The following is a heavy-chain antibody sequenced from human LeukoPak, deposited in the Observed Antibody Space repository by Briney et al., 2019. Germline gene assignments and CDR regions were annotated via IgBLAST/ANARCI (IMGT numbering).Heavy chain of an antibody. J-gene: IGHJ4*02. Sequence: SETLSLTCTVSGGSLSSSSYYWGWISQPPGKGLEWIGSIYYSGSTYYNPSLKSRVPISVDTSKNQFSLKLSSVTAADTAVYYCASRDYYDSSGYSYWGQGTLVTVSS. V-gene: IGHV4-39*01. CDR3: ASRDYYDSSGYSY. CDR1: GGSLSSSSYY. D-gene: IGHD3-22*01. CDR2: IYYSGST.